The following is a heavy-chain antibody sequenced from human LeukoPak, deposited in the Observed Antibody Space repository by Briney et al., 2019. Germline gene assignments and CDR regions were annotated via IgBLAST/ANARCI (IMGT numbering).Heavy chain of an antibody. V-gene: IGHV1-8*01. Sequence: ASVKVSCKASGYTFSSFDINWVRQAPGQGLEWMGWMNPKSGNSGYAQKFQGRVTMTRNTSIATAYMEVSNLRFDDTAVYYCVDPDRWGQGTLVTVSS. J-gene: IGHJ1*01. CDR3: VDPDR. D-gene: IGHD3-22*01. CDR2: MNPKSGNS. CDR1: GYTFSSFD.